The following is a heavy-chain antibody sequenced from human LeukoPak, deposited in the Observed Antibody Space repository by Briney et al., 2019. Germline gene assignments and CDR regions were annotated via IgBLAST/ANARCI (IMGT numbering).Heavy chain of an antibody. D-gene: IGHD6-6*01. V-gene: IGHV4-38-2*02. CDR2: IYHSGST. Sequence: SETLSLTCTVSGYSISSGYYWGWIRQPPGKGLKWIGSIYHSGSTYYNPSLKSRVTISVDTSKNQFSLKLSSVTAADTAVYYCARMSIAAPLYYFDYWGQGTLVTVSS. CDR3: ARMSIAAPLYYFDY. J-gene: IGHJ4*02. CDR1: GYSISSGYY.